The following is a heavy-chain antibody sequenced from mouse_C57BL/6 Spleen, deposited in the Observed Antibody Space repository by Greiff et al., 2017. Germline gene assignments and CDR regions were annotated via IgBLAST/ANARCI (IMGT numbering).Heavy chain of an antibody. V-gene: IGHV1-69*01. CDR3: ARGGTRGYFDV. CDR2: IDPSDSYT. D-gene: IGHD3-3*01. Sequence: QVHVKQPGAELVMPGASVKLSCKASGYTFTSYWMHWVKQRPGQGLEWIGEIDPSDSYTNYNQKFKGKSTLTVDKSSSTAYMQLSSLTSEDSAVYYCARGGTRGYFDVWGTGTTVTVSS. CDR1: GYTFTSYW. J-gene: IGHJ1*03.